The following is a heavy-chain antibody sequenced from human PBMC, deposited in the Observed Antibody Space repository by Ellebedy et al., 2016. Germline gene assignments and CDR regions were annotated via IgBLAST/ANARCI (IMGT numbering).Heavy chain of an antibody. CDR2: IWYDGSNK. Sequence: GGSLRLSCAASGFTFSSYGMHWVRQAPGKGLEWVAVIWYDGSNKYYADSVKGRFTISRDNSKNTLYLQMNSLRAEDTAVYYCARGTPYYDFWSGYYPFDYWGQGTLVTVSS. J-gene: IGHJ4*02. CDR3: ARGTPYYDFWSGYYPFDY. V-gene: IGHV3-33*01. CDR1: GFTFSSYG. D-gene: IGHD3-3*01.